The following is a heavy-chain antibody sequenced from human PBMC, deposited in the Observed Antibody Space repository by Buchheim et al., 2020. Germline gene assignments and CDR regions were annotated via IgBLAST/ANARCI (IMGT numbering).Heavy chain of an antibody. CDR2: IWYDGSNK. D-gene: IGHD3-10*01. CDR3: ARSGDGYYYYGMDV. CDR1: GFTFSSYG. J-gene: IGHJ6*02. V-gene: IGHV3-33*01. Sequence: QVQLVESGGGVVQPGRSLRLSCAASGFTFSSYGMHWVRQAPGKGLEWVAVIWYDGSNKYYADSVKGRFTISRDNYKNTQYLQMNSLRAEDTAVYYCARSGDGYYYYGMDVWGQGTT.